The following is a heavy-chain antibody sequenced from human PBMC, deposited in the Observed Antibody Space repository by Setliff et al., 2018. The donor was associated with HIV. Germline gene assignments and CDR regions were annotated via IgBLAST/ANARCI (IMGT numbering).Heavy chain of an antibody. CDR3: ASLDGSESPYIYYYYMDV. CDR2: INYRGNT. Sequence: SETLSLTCTVSGGSISTSRYYWGWIRQPPGKGLERIGSINYRGNTYYNPSLKSRAAISVDTSKNQISLKLSSVTAADTAVHYCASLDGSESPYIYYYYMDVWGEGTAVTVSS. J-gene: IGHJ6*03. CDR1: GGSISTSRYY. V-gene: IGHV4-39*01. D-gene: IGHD3-10*01.